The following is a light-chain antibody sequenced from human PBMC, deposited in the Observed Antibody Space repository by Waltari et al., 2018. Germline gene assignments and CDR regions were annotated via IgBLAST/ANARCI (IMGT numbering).Light chain of an antibody. CDR3: QQYNNWPLT. CDR1: QSITSN. CDR2: GAS. Sequence: EIVMTHSPATLSVSPGERVTLPCRASQSITSNLAWYQQKPGQAPRLLIYGASTRAPGIPARFSGSGSGTEFTLTIDSLQSEDFVLYYCQQYNNWPLTFGGGTKVEIK. V-gene: IGKV3-15*01. J-gene: IGKJ4*01.